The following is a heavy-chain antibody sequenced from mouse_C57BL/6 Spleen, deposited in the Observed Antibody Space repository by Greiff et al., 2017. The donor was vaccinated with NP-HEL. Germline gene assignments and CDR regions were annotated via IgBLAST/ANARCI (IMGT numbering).Heavy chain of an antibody. CDR3: ARGGVERKNWAMDD. D-gene: IGHD4-1*01. CDR1: GFTITDYY. J-gene: IGHJ4*01. Sequence: EVQLQQSGAELVKPGASVKLSCTASGFTITDYYMHWVKQRPEQGLEWIGMIDPEDGETKYAPKFQGKATITADTSSNTAYLQLSSLTSEDTAVYYCARGGVERKNWAMDDWGKGTTVTVSS. V-gene: IGHV14-2*01. CDR2: IDPEDGET.